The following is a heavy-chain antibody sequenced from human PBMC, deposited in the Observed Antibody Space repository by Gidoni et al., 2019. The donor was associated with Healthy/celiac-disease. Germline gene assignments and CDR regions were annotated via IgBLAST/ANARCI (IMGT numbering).Heavy chain of an antibody. D-gene: IGHD4-17*01. CDR2: INHSGST. Sequence: QVQLQQWGAGLLKPSETLSLTCPVYGGSFHGYYWSWIRQPPGKGLEWIGEINHSGSTNYNPSLKSRVTISVDTSKNQFSLKLSSVTAADTAVYYCARGHGALTTTVVTGIDPWGQGTLVTVSS. J-gene: IGHJ5*02. CDR3: ARGHGALTTTVVTGIDP. V-gene: IGHV4-34*01. CDR1: GGSFHGYY.